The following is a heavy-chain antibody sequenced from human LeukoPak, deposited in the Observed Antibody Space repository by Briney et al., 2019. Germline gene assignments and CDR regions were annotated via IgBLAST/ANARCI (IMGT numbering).Heavy chain of an antibody. D-gene: IGHD6-13*01. V-gene: IGHV3-72*01. J-gene: IGHJ4*02. Sequence: PGGSLRLSCAASGFTFSSYAMSWVRQAPGKGLEWVGRAKNKVNSYTTIYAASVKGRFTISRDDSKNSLYLQMNSPKTEDTAVYYCARVSRKAAGNSFDYWGQGTLVTVSS. CDR1: GFTFSSYA. CDR3: ARVSRKAAGNSFDY. CDR2: AKNKVNSYTT.